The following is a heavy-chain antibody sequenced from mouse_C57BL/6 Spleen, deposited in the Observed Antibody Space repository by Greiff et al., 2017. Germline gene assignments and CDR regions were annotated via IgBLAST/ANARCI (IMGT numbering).Heavy chain of an antibody. CDR2: ISYDGSN. CDR1: GYSITSGYY. Sequence: EVQLQESGPGLVKPSQSLSLTCSVTGYSITSGYYWNWIRQFPGNKLEWMGYISYDGSNNYNPSLKNRISITRDTSKNQFFLKLNSVTTEDTATYYCARDRGDEGYFDYGGQGTTLTVSS. CDR3: ARDRGDEGYFDY. J-gene: IGHJ2*01. D-gene: IGHD3-1*01. V-gene: IGHV3-6*01.